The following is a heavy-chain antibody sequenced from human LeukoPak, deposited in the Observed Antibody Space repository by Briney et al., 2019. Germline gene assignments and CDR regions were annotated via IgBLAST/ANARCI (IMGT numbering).Heavy chain of an antibody. CDR3: ASHYYGSGTYYRGHYFDY. J-gene: IGHJ4*02. D-gene: IGHD3-10*01. Sequence: GGSLRLSCAASGFTFSTYWMSWVRQTPGKGPEWVANIKPDEGEKYYVDSVKGRFTISRDNAKSSLYLQMNSLRAEDTAVYYCASHYYGSGTYYRGHYFDYWGQGTLVTVSS. CDR1: GFTFSTYW. V-gene: IGHV3-7*01. CDR2: IKPDEGEK.